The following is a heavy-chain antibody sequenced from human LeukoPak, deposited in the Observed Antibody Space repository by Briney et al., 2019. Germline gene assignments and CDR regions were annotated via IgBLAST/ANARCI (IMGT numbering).Heavy chain of an antibody. CDR3: ARGHYYGMDV. V-gene: IGHV1-18*04. Sequence: ASVKVSCKASGYTFTGYYMHWVRRAPGQGLEWMGWISAYNGNTNYAQKLQGRVTMTTDTSTSTAYMELRSLRSDDTAVYYCARGHYYGMDVWGQGTTVTVSS. J-gene: IGHJ6*02. CDR1: GYTFTGYY. CDR2: ISAYNGNT.